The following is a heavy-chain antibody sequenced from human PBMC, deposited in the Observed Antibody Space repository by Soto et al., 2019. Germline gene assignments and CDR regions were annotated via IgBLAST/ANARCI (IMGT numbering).Heavy chain of an antibody. CDR2: IFPGDSDT. CDR1: GYIFANDW. J-gene: IGHJ4*02. CDR3: ARRVAAHPYFDF. D-gene: IGHD6-6*01. V-gene: IGHV5-51*01. Sequence: XESLTISCKGSGYIFANDWIALVRQMPGKGLEWMGIIFPGDSDTRYSPSFQGQVTISADKSINTAYLQWSSLKASDTAVYYCARRVAAHPYFDFWGQGALVTVSS.